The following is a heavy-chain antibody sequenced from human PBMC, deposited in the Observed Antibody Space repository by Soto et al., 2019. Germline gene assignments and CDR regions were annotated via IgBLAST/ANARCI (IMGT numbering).Heavy chain of an antibody. D-gene: IGHD3-10*01. CDR2: INSDGSST. CDR3: ATDFYGSRDY. CDR1: GFTFGSSW. V-gene: IGHV3-74*01. Sequence: EIPLVESGGGLVQPGGSLRLSCAASGFTFGSSWMHWVRQAPGKGLVWVSRINSDGSSTSYADSVKGRFTISRDNAKNTLYLQMNSLGAEDTAVYYCATDFYGSRDYWGQGTLVIVSS. J-gene: IGHJ4*02.